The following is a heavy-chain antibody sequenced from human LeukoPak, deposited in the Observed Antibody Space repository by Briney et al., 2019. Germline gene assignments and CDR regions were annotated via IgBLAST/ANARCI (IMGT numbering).Heavy chain of an antibody. CDR3: TRDPTYYDFWSGPASYYYYYYMDV. CDR2: IRSKAYGGTT. Sequence: PGRSLRLSCTASGFTFGDYAMSWVRQAPGKGLEWVGFIRSKAYGGTTEYAASVKGRFTISRDDSKSIAYLQMNSLKTEDTAVYYCTRDPTYYDFWSGPASYYYYYYMDVWGKGTTVTVSS. D-gene: IGHD3-3*01. CDR1: GFTFGDYA. V-gene: IGHV3-49*04. J-gene: IGHJ6*03.